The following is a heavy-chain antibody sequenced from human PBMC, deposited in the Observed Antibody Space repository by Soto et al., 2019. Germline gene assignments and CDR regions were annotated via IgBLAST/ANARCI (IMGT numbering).Heavy chain of an antibody. Sequence: QVQLQESGPGLVKPSETLSLTCIVSGGSISNYYWSWIRQPPGKGLEWIGYIYYTGSTKYNPSLKSRVTISVDTAKNQFSLNLSSVTAADTAVYYCARDAYSSDPGNWGQGTLVTVSS. CDR3: ARDAYSSDPGN. V-gene: IGHV4-59*01. CDR2: IYYTGST. CDR1: GGSISNYY. D-gene: IGHD5-18*01. J-gene: IGHJ4*02.